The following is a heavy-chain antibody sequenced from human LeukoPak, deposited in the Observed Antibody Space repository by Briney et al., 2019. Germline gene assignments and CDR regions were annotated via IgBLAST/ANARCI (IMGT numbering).Heavy chain of an antibody. CDR2: VYSSGNT. D-gene: IGHD3-10*01. CDR3: ARDLYYYNSGTYEAGYYYYMDV. V-gene: IGHV4-61*02. J-gene: IGHJ6*03. Sequence: SQTLSLTCTVSGASISSGNYYWSWIRQSAGKGLQWIGRVYSSGNTNYNPSLKSRVTMSVDTSKNQFSLKLSSVTAADTAVYFCARDLYYYNSGTYEAGYYYYMDVWGKGTTVTISS. CDR1: GASISSGNYY.